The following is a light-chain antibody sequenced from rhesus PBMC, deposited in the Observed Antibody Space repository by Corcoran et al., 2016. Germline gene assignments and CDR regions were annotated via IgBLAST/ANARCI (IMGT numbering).Light chain of an antibody. V-gene: IGKV1-66*01. CDR2: YSS. CDR1: QDINNY. J-gene: IGKJ4*01. Sequence: DIQMTQSPSSLSASVGDRVTITCRASQDINNYLSWSQQKPGKARKPRIYYSSSLETGVPSRFSGSRSGTEYTLTISSLQPEDIATYYCQQYNNSPLTFGGGTKVELK. CDR3: QQYNNSPLT.